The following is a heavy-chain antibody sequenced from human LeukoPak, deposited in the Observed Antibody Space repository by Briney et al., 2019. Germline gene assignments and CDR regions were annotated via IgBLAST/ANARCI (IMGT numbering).Heavy chain of an antibody. CDR3: ARVGRVYFYDNSGFAHAFDI. CDR1: GGSISSSSYY. Sequence: SETLSLTCTVSGGSISSSSYYWGWIRQPPGKGLEWIGSIYYSGSTYYNPSLKSRVTISVDTSKNQFSLKLSSVTAADTALYYCARVGRVYFYDNSGFAHAFDIWGQGTKVTVSS. CDR2: IYYSGST. J-gene: IGHJ3*02. D-gene: IGHD3-22*01. V-gene: IGHV4-39*07.